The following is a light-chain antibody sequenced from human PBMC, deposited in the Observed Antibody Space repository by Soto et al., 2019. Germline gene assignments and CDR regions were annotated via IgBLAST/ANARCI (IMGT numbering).Light chain of an antibody. CDR3: QHRYNWPPA. Sequence: EIVLTQSRATLSLSPGERATLSCRASQSVSNYLGWYQQRPGQAPRLLIYDASERATGIPARFSGSGSGTDFTLTINSLEPEDFAVYYCQHRYNWPPAFGQGTRLEIK. CDR2: DAS. J-gene: IGKJ5*01. V-gene: IGKV3-11*01. CDR1: QSVSNY.